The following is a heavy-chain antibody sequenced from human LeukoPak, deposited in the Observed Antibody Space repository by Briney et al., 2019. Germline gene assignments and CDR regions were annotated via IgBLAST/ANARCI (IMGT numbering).Heavy chain of an antibody. CDR2: ISSSSSYI. J-gene: IGHJ4*02. D-gene: IGHD6-13*01. CDR3: ARSFLSIAAAATDY. CDR1: GFTFSSYS. V-gene: IGHV3-21*01. Sequence: PGGSLRLSCAASGFTFSSYSMNWVRQAPGKGLDWVSSISSSSSYIYYADSVKGRFTISRDNAKNSLYLQMNSLRAEDTAVYYCARSFLSIAAAATDYWGQGTLVTVSS.